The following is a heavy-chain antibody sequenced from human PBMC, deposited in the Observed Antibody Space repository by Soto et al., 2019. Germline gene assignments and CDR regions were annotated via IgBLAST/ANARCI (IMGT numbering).Heavy chain of an antibody. D-gene: IGHD6-19*01. CDR1: GGSISSYY. J-gene: IGHJ4*02. V-gene: IGHV4-59*01. Sequence: QVQLQESGPGLVKPSETLSLTCTVSGGSISSYYWSWIRQPPGKGLEWIGYIYYSGSTNYNPSLKSRVTISVDTSKNQFSLKLSSVTAADTAVYYCARAAPGDTSGGPFDYWGQGTLVTVSS. CDR3: ARAAPGDTSGGPFDY. CDR2: IYYSGST.